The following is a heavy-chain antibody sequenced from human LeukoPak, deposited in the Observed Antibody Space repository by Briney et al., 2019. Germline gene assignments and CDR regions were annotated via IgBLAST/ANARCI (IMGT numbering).Heavy chain of an antibody. CDR2: ISAYNGNT. J-gene: IGHJ4*02. CDR3: ARDYWEYSSSPNGY. CDR1: GYTFTSYG. D-gene: IGHD6-6*01. Sequence: GASVKVSCKASGYTFTSYGISWVRQAPGQGLEWMGWISAYNGNTNYAQKLQGRVTMTTDTSTSTAYMELRSLRSDDTAVYYCARDYWEYSSSPNGYWGQGTLVTVSS. V-gene: IGHV1-18*01.